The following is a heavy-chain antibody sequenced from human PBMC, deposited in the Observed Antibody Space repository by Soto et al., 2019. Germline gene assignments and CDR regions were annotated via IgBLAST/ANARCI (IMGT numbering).Heavy chain of an antibody. CDR3: ARDRHTRYCSGGSCYSYNWFDP. CDR1: GGSISSGGYY. V-gene: IGHV4-31*03. CDR2: IYYSGST. D-gene: IGHD2-15*01. J-gene: IGHJ5*02. Sequence: SETLSLTCTVSGGSISSGGYYWSWIRQHPGKGLEWIGCIYYSGSTYYNPSLKSRVTISVDTSKNQFSLKLSSVTAADTAVYYCARDRHTRYCSGGSCYSYNWFDPWGQGTLVTVSS.